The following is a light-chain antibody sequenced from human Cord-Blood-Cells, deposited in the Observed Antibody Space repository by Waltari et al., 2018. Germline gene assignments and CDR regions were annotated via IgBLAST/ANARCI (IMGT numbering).Light chain of an antibody. J-gene: IGLJ3*02. V-gene: IGLV1-44*01. CDR2: GNK. CDR3: AAWDDSLNGV. Sequence: QSVLTQPPSASGTPGQRVTISCSGSSSNIGSNTVNWYQQPPGTAPKLLIYGNKQRPSGVPDRFSGSKSGTSASLAISGLQSEDEADYYCAAWDDSLNGVFGGGTKLTVL. CDR1: SSNIGSNT.